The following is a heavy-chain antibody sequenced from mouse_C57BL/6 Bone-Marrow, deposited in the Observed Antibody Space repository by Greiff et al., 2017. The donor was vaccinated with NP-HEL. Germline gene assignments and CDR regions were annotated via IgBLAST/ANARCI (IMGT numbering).Heavy chain of an antibody. J-gene: IGHJ4*01. D-gene: IGHD1-1*01. Sequence: VQLQQSGPGLVQPSQSLSITCTVSGFSLTSYGVHWVRQSPGKGLEWLGVIWSGGSTDYYAAFISRLSISKENSKSQVFFKMNSLQADDTARYYCAGYYYGSSYYAMDYWGQGTSVTVSS. CDR3: AGYYYGSSYYAMDY. CDR1: GFSLTSYG. CDR2: IWSGGST. V-gene: IGHV2-2*01.